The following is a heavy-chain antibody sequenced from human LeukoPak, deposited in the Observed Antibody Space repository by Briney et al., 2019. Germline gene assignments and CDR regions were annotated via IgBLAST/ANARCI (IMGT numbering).Heavy chain of an antibody. CDR3: AKHISHYYYDKYYFDH. D-gene: IGHD3-22*01. CDR2: ISPSDGHT. V-gene: IGHV3-23*01. CDR1: GFTFGSYG. J-gene: IGHJ4*02. Sequence: GGSLRLSCTAAGFTFGSYGMSWVRQAPGKGLEWVSDISPSDGHTYYVDSVKGRFVISRDNSKNTLCLQMNSLRAEDTAVYYCAKHISHYYYDKYYFDHWGQGTLVTVSS.